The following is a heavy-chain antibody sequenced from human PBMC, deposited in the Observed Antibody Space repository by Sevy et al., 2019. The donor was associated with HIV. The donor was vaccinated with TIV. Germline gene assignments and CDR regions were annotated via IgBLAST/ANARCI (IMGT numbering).Heavy chain of an antibody. CDR3: AREGSPYDTYYYYYGMDV. D-gene: IGHD5-12*01. Sequence: GGSLRLSCAASGFTFNSYWMSWVRQAPGKGLEWVANIKQDGSEKYYVDSEKGRLTISRDNSQNSLFPQMNTLRAEDTAVYYCAREGSPYDTYYYYYGMDVWGQGTTVTVSS. J-gene: IGHJ6*02. V-gene: IGHV3-7*01. CDR1: GFTFNSYW. CDR2: IKQDGSEK.